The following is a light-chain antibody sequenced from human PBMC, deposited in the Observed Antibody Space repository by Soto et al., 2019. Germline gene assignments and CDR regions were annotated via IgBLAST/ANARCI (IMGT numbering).Light chain of an antibody. Sequence: ERVVTQSPVTLSVSPGEGATLSGRASESVGTNLSWYRQRPGQAPRLLIYGGSTSATGVPARFSGSGSGTEFTLATGSLQYEDAAVSYCQQYENWHRTFGQGTKVDIK. J-gene: IGKJ1*01. CDR3: QQYENWHRT. CDR2: GGS. CDR1: ESVGTN. V-gene: IGKV3-15*01.